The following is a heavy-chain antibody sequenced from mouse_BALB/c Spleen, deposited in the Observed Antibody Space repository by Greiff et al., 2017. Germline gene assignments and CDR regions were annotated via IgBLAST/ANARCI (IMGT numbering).Heavy chain of an antibody. CDR2: ISSGGGNT. Sequence: EVMLVESGGGLVKLGGSLKLSCAASGFTFSSYTMSWVRQTPEKRLEWVATISSGGGNTYYPDSVKGRFTISRDNAKNNLYLQMSSLRSEDTALYYCARSKTARAKDYAMDYWGQGTSVTVSS. V-gene: IGHV5-9*03. J-gene: IGHJ4*01. D-gene: IGHD3-2*01. CDR1: GFTFSSYT. CDR3: ARSKTARAKDYAMDY.